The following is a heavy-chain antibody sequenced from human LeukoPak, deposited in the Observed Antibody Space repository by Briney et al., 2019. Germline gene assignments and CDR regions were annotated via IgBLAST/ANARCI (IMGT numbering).Heavy chain of an antibody. CDR3: AREGSSWAHDAFDI. CDR1: GASVSTRGFC. CDR2: KYPTGGA. D-gene: IGHD6-13*01. Sequence: PSQTLFLTCNVSGASVSTRGFCLHWIRQPPGKGLEWLGCKYPTGGAYYNPSLKSRLAISVDWSNNQFSLTVTSVTAADTAVYYCAREGSSWAHDAFDIWGQGTMVTVSS. J-gene: IGHJ3*02. V-gene: IGHV4-30-2*01.